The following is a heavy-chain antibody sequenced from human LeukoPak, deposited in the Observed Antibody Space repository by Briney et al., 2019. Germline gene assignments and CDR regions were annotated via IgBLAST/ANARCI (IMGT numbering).Heavy chain of an antibody. CDR3: ARDSYSSSDKFDY. J-gene: IGHJ4*02. CDR1: GGSISSSSYY. V-gene: IGHV4-39*01. D-gene: IGHD6-6*01. Sequence: SETLSLTCTVSGGSISSSSYYWGWIRHPPGKGLEWVGSIYYSGSNYYNPSLKSRVTISVDTSKNQFSLKLSSGTAADTAVYYCARDSYSSSDKFDYWGQGTLVTASS. CDR2: IYYSGSN.